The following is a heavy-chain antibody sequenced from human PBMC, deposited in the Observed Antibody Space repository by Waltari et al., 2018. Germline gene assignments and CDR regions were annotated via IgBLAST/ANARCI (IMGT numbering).Heavy chain of an antibody. D-gene: IGHD1-26*01. CDR1: GFTFSSYA. CDR3: AKTLGATTDWFDP. V-gene: IGHV3-23*01. Sequence: EVQLLESGGGLVQPGGSLRLSCAASGFTFSSYAMSWVRQAPGKGREWVSAMSGSGGSTYYADSVKGRFTISRDNSKNTRYLQMNSLRAEDTAVYYCAKTLGATTDWFDPWGQGTLVTVSS. CDR2: MSGSGGST. J-gene: IGHJ5*02.